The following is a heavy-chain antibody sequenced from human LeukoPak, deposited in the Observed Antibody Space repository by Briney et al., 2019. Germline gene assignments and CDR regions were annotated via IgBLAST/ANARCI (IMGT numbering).Heavy chain of an antibody. CDR1: GLTFNSYG. Sequence: GPSVKVSCKASGLTFNSYGISWVRQAPGQGLEWMGWISVYKGNRRYAQNFEGRVTLTTDRSTSTAYMELRSLRTDDTAMYFCARDGRFEYSHFYHFDYWGQGTRVTVSS. CDR3: ARDGRFEYSHFYHFDY. J-gene: IGHJ4*02. V-gene: IGHV1-18*01. CDR2: ISVYKGNR. D-gene: IGHD6-6*01.